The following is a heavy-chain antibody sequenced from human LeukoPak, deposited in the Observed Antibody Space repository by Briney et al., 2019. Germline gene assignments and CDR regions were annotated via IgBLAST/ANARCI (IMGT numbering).Heavy chain of an antibody. D-gene: IGHD6-19*01. Sequence: GASVRVSCKASGYTFISYGISWVRQAPGQGLEWMGWISAYNGNTNYAQKLQGRVTMTTDTSTSTAYMELRSLRSDDTAVYYCARDLGYSSGSNLDYWGQGTLVTVSS. J-gene: IGHJ4*02. V-gene: IGHV1-18*01. CDR1: GYTFISYG. CDR2: ISAYNGNT. CDR3: ARDLGYSSGSNLDY.